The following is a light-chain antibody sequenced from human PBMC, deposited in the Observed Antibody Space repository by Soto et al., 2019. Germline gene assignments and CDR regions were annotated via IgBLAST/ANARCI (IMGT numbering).Light chain of an antibody. CDR2: GND. CDR1: SSNIGAGYD. Sequence: QSVLTQPPSVSGAPGQRVSISCTGRSSNIGAGYDVHWYRQLPGTAPKLLISGNDNRPSGVPDRVSGSKSGTAASLAITGLQPEDEADYYCQSYDSSRNALVFGGGTKLTVL. V-gene: IGLV1-40*01. J-gene: IGLJ2*01. CDR3: QSYDSSRNALV.